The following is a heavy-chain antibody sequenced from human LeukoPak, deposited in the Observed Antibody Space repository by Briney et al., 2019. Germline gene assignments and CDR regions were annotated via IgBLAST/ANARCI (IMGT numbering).Heavy chain of an antibody. D-gene: IGHD1-7*01. CDR1: GYSFTSYG. CDR3: ARDLRAGTNDY. V-gene: IGHV1-18*01. CDR2: VSAYNGNT. J-gene: IGHJ4*02. Sequence: GESLKISCKGSGYSFTSYGISWVRQAPGQGLEWMGWVSAYNGNTNYAQKLQGRVTMTTDTSTSTAYMELRSLRSDDTAVYYCARDLRAGTNDYWGQGTLVTVSS.